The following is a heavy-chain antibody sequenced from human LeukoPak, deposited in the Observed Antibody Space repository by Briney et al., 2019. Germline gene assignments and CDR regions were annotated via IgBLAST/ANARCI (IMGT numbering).Heavy chain of an antibody. CDR2: IYYTGGT. CDR3: ARVGDSGSSFDY. J-gene: IGHJ4*02. CDR1: GGSINNSY. V-gene: IGHV4-59*01. Sequence: SETLSLTCTASGGSINNSYWYWVRQPPGKGLEWIGYIYYTGGTNYNPSLKSRVTISVDTSKNLFSLRLTYLTAADTAVYYCARVGDSGSSFDYWGQGIQVTVSS. D-gene: IGHD3-10*01.